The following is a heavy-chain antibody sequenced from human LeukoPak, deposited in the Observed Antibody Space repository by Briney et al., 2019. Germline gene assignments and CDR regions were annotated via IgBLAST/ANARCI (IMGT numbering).Heavy chain of an antibody. D-gene: IGHD2-15*01. CDR1: GFTFDDYA. Sequence: PGGSLRLSCAASGFTFDDYAMHWVRQAPGKGLEWVSGISWNSGSIGCADSVKGRFTISRDNAKDSLDLQMNSLRAEDTAVYYCASTLCSDDNCYFDYYYYMDVWGKGTTVTISS. J-gene: IGHJ6*03. CDR2: ISWNSGSI. V-gene: IGHV3-9*01. CDR3: ASTLCSDDNCYFDYYYYMDV.